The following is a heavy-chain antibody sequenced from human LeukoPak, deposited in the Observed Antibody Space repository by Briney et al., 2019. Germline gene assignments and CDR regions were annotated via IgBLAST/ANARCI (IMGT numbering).Heavy chain of an antibody. CDR2: ISYDGSNK. Sequence: TGRSLRLPCAASGFTFSSYAMHWVRQAPGKGLEWVAVISYDGSNKYYADSVKGRFTISRDNSKNTLYLQMNSLRAEDTAVYYCARDLLIVVRGVILPDHIDYWGQGTLVTVSS. CDR3: ARDLLIVVRGVILPDHIDY. CDR1: GFTFSSYA. D-gene: IGHD3-10*01. J-gene: IGHJ4*02. V-gene: IGHV3-30*04.